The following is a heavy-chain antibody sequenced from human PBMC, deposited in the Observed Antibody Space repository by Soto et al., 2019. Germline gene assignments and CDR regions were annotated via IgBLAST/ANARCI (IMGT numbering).Heavy chain of an antibody. J-gene: IGHJ4*02. CDR2: IYYSGST. CDR1: GGSISSSSYY. D-gene: IGHD2-21*01. CDR3: ARLHISRHYYFDY. V-gene: IGHV4-39*01. Sequence: SETLSLTCTVSGGSISSSSYYWGWIRQPPGKGLEWIGSIYYSGSTYYNPSLKSRVTISVDTSKNQFSLKLSSVTAADTAVYYCARLHISRHYYFDYWGQGTLVTVSS.